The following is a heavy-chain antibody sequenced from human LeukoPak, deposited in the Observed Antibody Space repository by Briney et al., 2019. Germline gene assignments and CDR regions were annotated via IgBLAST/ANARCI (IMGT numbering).Heavy chain of an antibody. CDR1: GFTFSTYG. CDR3: AKDYRYDILTGPDY. J-gene: IGHJ4*02. D-gene: IGHD3-9*01. V-gene: IGHV3-30*02. Sequence: PGGSLRLSCAASGFTFSTYGIRWVRQAPGKGLEWVAFIRYDGSNKYYADSVKGRFTISRDNSKNTLYLQMNSLRAEDTAVYYCAKDYRYDILTGPDYWGQGTLVTVSS. CDR2: IRYDGSNK.